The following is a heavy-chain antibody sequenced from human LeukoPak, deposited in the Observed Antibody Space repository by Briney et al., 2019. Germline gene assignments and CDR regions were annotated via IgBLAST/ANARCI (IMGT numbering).Heavy chain of an antibody. J-gene: IGHJ4*02. Sequence: GGSLRLSCAASGFTFSTYAMSWVRQAPGKGLEWVSAISGSGGSTYYADSVKGRFTISRDNSKNTLYLQMNSLRAEDTAVYYWAKGAVSGPKIDYWGQGTLVTVSS. V-gene: IGHV3-23*01. D-gene: IGHD6-19*01. CDR3: AKGAVSGPKIDY. CDR1: GFTFSTYA. CDR2: ISGSGGST.